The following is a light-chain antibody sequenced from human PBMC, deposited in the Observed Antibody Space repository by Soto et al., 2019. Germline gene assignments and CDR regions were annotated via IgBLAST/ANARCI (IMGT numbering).Light chain of an antibody. CDR3: QQRSNWPWT. Sequence: EIVLTQSPVTLSLSPGERATLSCRASQSVRNYLAWYQQKPGQAPRLLIYDASNRATGIPGRFSGSGSGTDFTLTISSLAPEDFAVYYCQQRSNWPWTFGQGTKVEIK. J-gene: IGKJ1*01. V-gene: IGKV3-11*01. CDR1: QSVRNY. CDR2: DAS.